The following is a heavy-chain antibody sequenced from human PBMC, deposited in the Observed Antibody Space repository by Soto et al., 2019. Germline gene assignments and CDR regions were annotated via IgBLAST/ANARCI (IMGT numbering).Heavy chain of an antibody. CDR1: GFTFSSYE. CDR2: ISSSGGST. Sequence: PGGSLRLSCAASGFTFSSYEMTWVRQAPGKGLEWVSYISSSGGSTYYADSVKGRFTISRDNAKNSVYLQMNSLRAEDTAVYYCARDLVAAAADYWGQGTLVNVSS. CDR3: ARDLVAAAADY. D-gene: IGHD6-13*01. J-gene: IGHJ4*02. V-gene: IGHV3-48*03.